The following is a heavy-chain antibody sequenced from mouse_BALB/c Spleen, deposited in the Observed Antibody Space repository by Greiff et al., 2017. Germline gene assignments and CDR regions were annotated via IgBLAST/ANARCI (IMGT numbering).Heavy chain of an antibody. CDR1: GYTFSSYW. CDR3: ARNGGNAWFAY. Sequence: VQLQQSGAELMKPGASVKISCKATGYTFSSYWIEWVKQRPGHGLEWIGEILPGSGSTNYNEKFKGKATFTADTSSNTAYMQLSSLTSEDSAVYYCARNGGNAWFAYWGQGTLVTVSA. V-gene: IGHV1-9*01. D-gene: IGHD2-1*01. CDR2: ILPGSGST. J-gene: IGHJ3*01.